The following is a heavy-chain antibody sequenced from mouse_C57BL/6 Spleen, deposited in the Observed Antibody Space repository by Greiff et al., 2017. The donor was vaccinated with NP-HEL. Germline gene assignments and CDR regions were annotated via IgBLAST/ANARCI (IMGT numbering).Heavy chain of an antibody. CDR3: ARFGGDYDDWYFDV. V-gene: IGHV1-76*01. D-gene: IGHD2-4*01. CDR1: GYTFTDYY. Sequence: QVHVKQSGAELVRPGASVKLSCKASGYTFTDYYINWVKQRPGQGLEWIARIYPGSGNTYYNEKFKGKATLTAEKSSSTAYMQLSSTSEVSAVYFCARFGGDYDDWYFDVWGTGTTVTDSS. J-gene: IGHJ1*03. CDR2: IYPGSGNT.